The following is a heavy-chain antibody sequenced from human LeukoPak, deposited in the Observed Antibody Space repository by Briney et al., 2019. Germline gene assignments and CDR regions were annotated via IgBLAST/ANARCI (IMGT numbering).Heavy chain of an antibody. CDR1: GFTLGDHP. D-gene: IGHD1-26*01. CDR2: IRRKAYGGTS. J-gene: IGHJ5*02. CDR3: TGVVGADDLSWFDP. V-gene: IGHV3-49*04. Sequence: AGGSLRLSCAASGFTLGDHPMSWDRQAPGKGLEWVGFIRRKAYGGTSEYAASVKGRFTISRDDSKNIAYVQMNSLKTEDTAVYYCTGVVGADDLSWFDPWGQGTLVTVSS.